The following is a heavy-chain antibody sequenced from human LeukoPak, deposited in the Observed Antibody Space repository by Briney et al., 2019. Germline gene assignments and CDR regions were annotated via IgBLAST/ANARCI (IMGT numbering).Heavy chain of an antibody. CDR2: INHSGST. CDR3: ARGGGYSGYDSNWFDP. V-gene: IGHV4-34*01. J-gene: IGHJ5*02. CDR1: GGSFSGYY. Sequence: PSETLSLTCAVYGGSFSGYYWSWIRQPPGKGLEWIGEINHSGSTNYNPSLKSRVTMSVDTSKNQFSLKLSSVTAADTAVYYCARGGGYSGYDSNWFDPWGQGTLVTVSS. D-gene: IGHD5-12*01.